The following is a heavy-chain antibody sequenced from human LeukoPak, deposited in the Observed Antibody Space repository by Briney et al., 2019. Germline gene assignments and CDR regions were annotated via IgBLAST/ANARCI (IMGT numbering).Heavy chain of an antibody. Sequence: GGSLRLSCAASGFGFSVYWMHWVRQAPGKGLVWVAHINEDGTSASHADSVKGRFTISRDNAKNTLYLQMNSLTVEDTAVYYCARVPTNSYGFGQWGQGSLVTASS. CDR3: ARVPTNSYGFGQ. V-gene: IGHV3-74*01. D-gene: IGHD5-18*01. CDR2: INEDGTSA. CDR1: GFGFSVYW. J-gene: IGHJ4*02.